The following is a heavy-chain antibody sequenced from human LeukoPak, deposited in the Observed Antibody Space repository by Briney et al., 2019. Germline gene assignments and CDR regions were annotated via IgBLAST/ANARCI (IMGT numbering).Heavy chain of an antibody. CDR2: ISGSGGST. CDR3: AKGRVGGAVAGPFDY. CDR1: GFTFSNYA. D-gene: IGHD6-19*01. V-gene: IGHV3-23*01. Sequence: PGGSLRLSCVASGFTFSNYAMSWVRQTPGKGLEWVSAISGSGGSTYYPESVKGRFTISRDNSKNTLYLQVNNLRAEDTAVYYCAKGRVGGAVAGPFDYWGQGTLVTVSS. J-gene: IGHJ4*02.